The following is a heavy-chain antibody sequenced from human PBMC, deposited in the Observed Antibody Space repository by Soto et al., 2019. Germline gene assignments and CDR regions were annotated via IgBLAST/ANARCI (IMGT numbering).Heavy chain of an antibody. V-gene: IGHV4-61*01. Sequence: PSETLSLTCTVSGGSVSSGSYYWSWIRQPPGKGPEWIGYIYYSGSTNYNPSLKSRVTISVDTSKNQFSLKLSSVTAADTAVYYCARNSPNWFDPWGQGTLVTVSS. CDR2: IYYSGST. J-gene: IGHJ5*02. CDR1: GGSVSSGSYY. D-gene: IGHD4-4*01. CDR3: ARNSPNWFDP.